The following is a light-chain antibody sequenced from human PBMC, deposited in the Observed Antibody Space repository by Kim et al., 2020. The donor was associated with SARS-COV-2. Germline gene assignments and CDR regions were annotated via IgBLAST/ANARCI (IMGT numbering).Light chain of an antibody. CDR1: QSVLYSTNDKNY. V-gene: IGKV4-1*01. CDR3: QQYYSTPPLT. Sequence: DIVMTQSPDSLAVSLGERATINCKSSQSVLYSTNDKNYLAWYQQKPGQPPKLLIYWASTRESGVPDRFSGSGSGTAFTLTISSVQAEDVAVYYCQQYYSTPPLTFGGGTTVDIK. CDR2: WAS. J-gene: IGKJ4*01.